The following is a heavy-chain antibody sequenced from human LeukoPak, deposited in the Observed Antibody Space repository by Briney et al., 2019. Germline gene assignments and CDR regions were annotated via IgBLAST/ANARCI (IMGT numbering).Heavy chain of an antibody. CDR3: VKVRSGHLLVDAFDI. V-gene: IGHV3-30*02. Sequence: GGSLRLSCAASGFTVSSNYMSWVRQAPGKGLEWVAFIRYDGSNKYYADSVKGRFTISRDNSKNTLYLQMNSLRAEDTAVYYCVKVRSGHLLVDAFDIWGQGTMVTVS. CDR2: IRYDGSNK. CDR1: GFTVSSNY. J-gene: IGHJ3*02. D-gene: IGHD3-22*01.